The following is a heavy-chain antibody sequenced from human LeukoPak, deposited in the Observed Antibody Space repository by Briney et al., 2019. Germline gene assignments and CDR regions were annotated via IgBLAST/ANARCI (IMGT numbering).Heavy chain of an antibody. CDR2: INPNSGGT. J-gene: IGHJ4*02. D-gene: IGHD2-15*01. V-gene: IGHV1-2*02. CDR3: ARDPLVAAIQSSLKGPFYDY. Sequence: GASVKVSCKASGYTFTGYYMHWVRQAPGQGLEWMGWINPNSGGTNYAQKFQGRVTMTRDTSISTAYMELSRLRSDDTAVYYCARDPLVAAIQSSLKGPFYDYWGQGTLVTVSS. CDR1: GYTFTGYY.